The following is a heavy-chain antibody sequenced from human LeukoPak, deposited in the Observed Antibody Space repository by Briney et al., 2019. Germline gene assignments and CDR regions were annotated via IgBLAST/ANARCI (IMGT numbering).Heavy chain of an antibody. Sequence: PGGSLRLSCVASGFTFSTFAMTWVRQAPGKGLEWVSTISGTGGSKYCADSVKGRFTISRENSKNTLYLQMNSLRAEDTAVYYGARGGYSSSWYLCGYFDPWGRAPWSLSPQ. V-gene: IGHV3-23*01. J-gene: IGHJ2*01. D-gene: IGHD6-13*01. CDR3: ARGGYSSSWYLCGYFDP. CDR2: ISGTGGSK. CDR1: GFTFSTFA.